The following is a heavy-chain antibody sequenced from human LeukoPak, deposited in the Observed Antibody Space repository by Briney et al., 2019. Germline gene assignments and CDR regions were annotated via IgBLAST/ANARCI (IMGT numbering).Heavy chain of an antibody. CDR1: GFTFSSYA. CDR2: ISGSGGST. V-gene: IGHV3-23*01. J-gene: IGHJ4*02. CDR3: AKTSGYGYYFDY. Sequence: AGGSLRLSCAASGFTFSSYAMSWVRQAPGKGLEWVSAISGSGGSTYYADSVKGRFTISRDNSKNTLYLQMNSLRAEDTAVYYCAKTSGYGYYFDYWGQGTLVTVSS. D-gene: IGHD3-22*01.